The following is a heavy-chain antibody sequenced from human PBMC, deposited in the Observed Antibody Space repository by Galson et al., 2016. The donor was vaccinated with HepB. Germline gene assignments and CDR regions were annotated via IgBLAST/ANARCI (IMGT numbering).Heavy chain of an antibody. V-gene: IGHV5-10-1*01. D-gene: IGHD3-22*01. CDR3: ARHRYYYDSSGYYYALGY. J-gene: IGHJ4*02. Sequence: QSGAEVKKPGESLRISCKGSGYSFTSYWISWVRQMPGKGLEWMGRIDPSDSYTNYSPSFQGHVTITADKSMSTAHLQWSSLKASDTAMYYCARHRYYYDSSGYYYALGYWGQGTLVTVSS. CDR1: GYSFTSYW. CDR2: IDPSDSYT.